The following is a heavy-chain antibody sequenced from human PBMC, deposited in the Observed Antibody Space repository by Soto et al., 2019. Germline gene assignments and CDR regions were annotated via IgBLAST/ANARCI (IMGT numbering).Heavy chain of an antibody. CDR2: IYHSGST. D-gene: IGHD3-22*01. CDR3: ARDGYYYDSSGYYPHRYGMDV. V-gene: IGHV4-4*02. J-gene: IGHJ6*02. CDR1: GGSISSSNW. Sequence: SETLSLTRAVSGGSISSSNWWSWVRQPPGKGLEWIGEIYHSGSTNYNPSLKSRVTISVDKSKNQFSLKLSSVTAADTAVYYCARDGYYYDSSGYYPHRYGMDVWGQGTTVTVSS.